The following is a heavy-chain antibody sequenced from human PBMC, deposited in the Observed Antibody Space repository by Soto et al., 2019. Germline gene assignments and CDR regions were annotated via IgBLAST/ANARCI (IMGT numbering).Heavy chain of an antibody. CDR3: ARIIVGATTPGVDY. Sequence: GASVNVSCKASGYTFSCYYMHWLRQAPGQGLEWMGCINPNSGGTNYSQNFHGRFTMTMDTSISTAYMELSRLRSDDTAVYYCARIIVGATTPGVDYWGQGTLVTVSS. CDR1: GYTFSCYY. CDR2: INPNSGGT. V-gene: IGHV1-2*02. J-gene: IGHJ4*02. D-gene: IGHD1-26*01.